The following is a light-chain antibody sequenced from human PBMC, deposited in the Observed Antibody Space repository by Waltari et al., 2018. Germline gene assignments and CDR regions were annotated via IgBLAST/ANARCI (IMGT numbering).Light chain of an antibody. V-gene: IGKV4-1*01. J-gene: IGKJ5*01. CDR3: HQYYDLPIT. Sequence: DIVMTQSPDSLAVSLGERATINCKSSQSVLYSSNNKNYFAWYQQKPGQPPKLLIYWASTRESGVPDRFSGSGSGTDFTLTISSLQAEDVAFYYCHQYYDLPITFGQGTRLDIK. CDR2: WAS. CDR1: QSVLYSSNNKNY.